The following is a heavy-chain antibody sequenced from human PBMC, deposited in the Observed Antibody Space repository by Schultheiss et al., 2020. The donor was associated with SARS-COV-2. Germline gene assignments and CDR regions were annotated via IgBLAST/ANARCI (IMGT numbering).Heavy chain of an antibody. CDR3: AKGSSSGYYYAAMFDY. J-gene: IGHJ4*02. V-gene: IGHV3-23*01. Sequence: GGSLRLSCAASGFTFSSYAMSWVRQAPGKGLEWVSAISGSGGSTYYADSVKGRFTISRDNSENTLYLQMNSLRAEDTAVYYCAKGSSSGYYYAAMFDYWGQGTLVTVSS. CDR1: GFTFSSYA. D-gene: IGHD3-22*01. CDR2: ISGSGGST.